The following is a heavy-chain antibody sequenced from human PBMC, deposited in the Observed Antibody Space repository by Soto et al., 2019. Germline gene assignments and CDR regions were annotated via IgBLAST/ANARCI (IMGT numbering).Heavy chain of an antibody. J-gene: IGHJ4*02. Sequence: EVQLVESGGGLVQPGGSLRLSCAASGFTFNTYWMHWVRQVPGKGLVWVSRVNIDGSATAYADSVKGRFTISRDNVKTTLDIKLNSLRAEDTAVYYCARSPIYGGYVSYLENWGQGTLVTVSS. CDR1: GFTFNTYW. D-gene: IGHD5-12*01. CDR3: ARSPIYGGYVSYLEN. V-gene: IGHV3-74*01. CDR2: VNIDGSAT.